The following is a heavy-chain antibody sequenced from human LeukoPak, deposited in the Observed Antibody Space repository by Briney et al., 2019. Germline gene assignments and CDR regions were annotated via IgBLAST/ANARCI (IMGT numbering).Heavy chain of an antibody. D-gene: IGHD3-10*01. CDR1: GYTLTSYY. J-gene: IGHJ5*02. CDR2: INPSGGST. Sequence: ASVKVSCKASGYTLTSYYIHWVRQAPGQGLEWMGIINPSGGSTSYAQKFQGRVTMTRDTSTSTVYMELSSLRSEDTAVYYCAREPVRGYNWFDPWGQGTLVTVSS. V-gene: IGHV1-46*01. CDR3: AREPVRGYNWFDP.